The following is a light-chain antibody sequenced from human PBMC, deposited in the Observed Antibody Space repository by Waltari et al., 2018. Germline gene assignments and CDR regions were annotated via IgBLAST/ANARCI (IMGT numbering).Light chain of an antibody. CDR1: QNVYIW. CDR3: QQYITYPLT. Sequence: DIQMTQSPSTLSASVGARVPITCRASQNVYIWLAWYQQKPGKAPKLLIYGASTLESGVPLRFSGSGSGTEFTLTISSLQPDDFATYYCQQYITYPLTFGGGARVEIK. J-gene: IGKJ4*01. V-gene: IGKV1-5*01. CDR2: GAS.